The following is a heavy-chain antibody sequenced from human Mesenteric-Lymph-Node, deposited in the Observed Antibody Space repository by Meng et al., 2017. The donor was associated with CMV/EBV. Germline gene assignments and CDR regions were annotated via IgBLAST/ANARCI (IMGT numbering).Heavy chain of an antibody. CDR3: ARGRGVNRIQSAQPFDY. CDR1: GGSMTSYY. J-gene: IGHJ4*02. Sequence: SETLSLTCTVSGGSMTSYYWTWMRQPPGEGLEWIAYIYYRGSPNYNPSLKSRVTISADTSKNQFSLSVTSVTAADTAVYYCARGRGVNRIQSAQPFDYWGQGTLVTVSS. CDR2: IYYRGSP. V-gene: IGHV4-59*01. D-gene: IGHD1-14*01.